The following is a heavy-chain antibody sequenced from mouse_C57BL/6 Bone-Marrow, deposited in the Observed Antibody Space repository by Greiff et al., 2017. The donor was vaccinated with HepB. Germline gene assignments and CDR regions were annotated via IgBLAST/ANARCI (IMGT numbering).Heavy chain of an antibody. D-gene: IGHD1-1*01. V-gene: IGHV5-17*01. J-gene: IGHJ2*01. CDR3: ARDYGSSYYFDY. CDR1: GFTFSDYG. CDR2: ISSGSSTI. Sequence: EVKLVESGGGLVKPGGSLKLSCAASGFTFSDYGMHWVRQAPEKGLEWVAYISSGSSTIYYADTVKGRFTISRDNAKNTLFLQMTSLRSEDTAMYYCARDYGSSYYFDYWGQVTTLTVSS.